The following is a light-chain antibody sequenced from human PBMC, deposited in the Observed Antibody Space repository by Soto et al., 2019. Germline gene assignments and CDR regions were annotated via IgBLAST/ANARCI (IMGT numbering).Light chain of an antibody. CDR1: ISDVGGYSY. V-gene: IGLV2-14*01. J-gene: IGLJ1*01. CDR2: DVS. CDR3: RSYTSSSLYV. Sequence: QCVLTQPASVSGSPGQSITMSCTGTISDVGGYSYVSWYQQLPGKAPKLMIYDVSDRPSGVSNRFSGSKSGNTASLTISGLQAEDEADYYRRSYTSSSLYVFGTGTKVTVL.